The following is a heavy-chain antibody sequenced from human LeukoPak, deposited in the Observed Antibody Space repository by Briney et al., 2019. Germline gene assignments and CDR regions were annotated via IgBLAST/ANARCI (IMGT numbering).Heavy chain of an antibody. D-gene: IGHD3-16*01. CDR3: ARRFGAARDDYMDV. CDR2: IKQDGSEK. J-gene: IGHJ6*03. V-gene: IGHV3-7*01. CDR1: GFTFSSYW. Sequence: PGGSLRLSCAASGFTFSSYWMSWVRQAPGKGLEGVANIKQDGSEKYYVDSVKGRFTISRDNAKNSLYLQMNSLRAEDTAVYYCARRFGAARDDYMDVWGKGTTVTVSS.